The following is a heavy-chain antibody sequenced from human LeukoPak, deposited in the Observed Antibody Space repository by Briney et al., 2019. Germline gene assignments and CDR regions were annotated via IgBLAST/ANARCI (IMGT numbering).Heavy chain of an antibody. CDR3: ARDSFPPAPY. CDR2: IYHSGST. Sequence: SETLSLTCTVSGGSISSYYWSWIRQPPGKGLEWIGYIYHSGSTNYNPSLKSRVTISVDTSKNQFSLKLSSVTAADTAVYYCARDSFPPAPYWGQGTLVTVSS. V-gene: IGHV4-59*01. CDR1: GGSISSYY. J-gene: IGHJ4*02. D-gene: IGHD3-3*02.